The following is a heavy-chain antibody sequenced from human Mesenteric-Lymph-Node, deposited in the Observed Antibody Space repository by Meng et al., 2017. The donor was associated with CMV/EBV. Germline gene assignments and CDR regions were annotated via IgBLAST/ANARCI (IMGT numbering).Heavy chain of an antibody. J-gene: IGHJ4*02. D-gene: IGHD1-1*01. CDR1: GGSFSDYY. Sequence: SETLSLTCAVYGGSFSDYYWSWIRQSPGKGLEWIGEINHSGSTNHNPSLKSRLTISVDTSKNQFSLQLSSVTAADTAIYYCARDSERGTDYWGQGTLVTVSS. CDR2: INHSGST. V-gene: IGHV4-34*01. CDR3: ARDSERGTDY.